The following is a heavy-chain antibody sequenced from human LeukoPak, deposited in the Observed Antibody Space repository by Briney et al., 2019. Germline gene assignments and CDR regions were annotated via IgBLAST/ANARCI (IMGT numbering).Heavy chain of an antibody. V-gene: IGHV3-21*01. Sequence: SGGSLRLSCAASGFTFSNAWMSWVRQAPGKGLEWVSSISSSSSYIYYADSVKGRFTISRDNAKNSLYLQMNSLRAEDTAVYYCARDATLARLSYAFDIWGQGTMVTVSS. CDR1: GFTFSNAW. D-gene: IGHD3-10*01. CDR3: ARDATLARLSYAFDI. J-gene: IGHJ3*02. CDR2: ISSSSSYI.